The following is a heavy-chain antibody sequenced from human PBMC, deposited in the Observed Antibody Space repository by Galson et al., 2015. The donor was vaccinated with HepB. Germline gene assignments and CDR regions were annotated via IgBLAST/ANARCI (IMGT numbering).Heavy chain of an antibody. CDR3: ARGGRFLEWLYYYYGMDV. CDR2: INSDGSST. V-gene: IGHV3-74*01. CDR1: GFTFSSYW. D-gene: IGHD3-3*01. Sequence: SLRLSCAASGFTFSSYWMHWVRQAPGKGLVWVSRINSDGSSTSYADSVKGRFTISRDNAKNTLYLQMNSLRAEDTAVYYCARGGRFLEWLYYYYGMDVWGQGTTVTVSS. J-gene: IGHJ6*02.